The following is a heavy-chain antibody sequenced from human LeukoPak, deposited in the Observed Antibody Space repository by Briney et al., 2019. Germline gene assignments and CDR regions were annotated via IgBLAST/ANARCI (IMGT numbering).Heavy chain of an antibody. J-gene: IGHJ6*02. D-gene: IGHD3-3*01. CDR1: GGSVSSGSYY. CDR2: IYYSGST. Sequence: SETLSLTCTVSGGSVSSGSYYWSWIRQPPGKGLEWIGYIYYSGSTNYNPSLKSRVTISVDTSKNQFSLKLSSVTAADAAVYYCAREGPSFWSGPDYGMDVWGQGTTVTVSS. CDR3: AREGPSFWSGPDYGMDV. V-gene: IGHV4-61*01.